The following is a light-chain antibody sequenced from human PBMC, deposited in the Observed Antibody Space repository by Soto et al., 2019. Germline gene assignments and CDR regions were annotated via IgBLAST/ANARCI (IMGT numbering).Light chain of an antibody. Sequence: DIQMTQSPSSMSASFGDRVTMTCRASQGIGIYLAWFQQRPGNTPKLLIYAASTLQSGVPSRFSGSGSGTDFTLTISSLQPEDVATYYCQKYNSAPLTFGAGTRVEIK. V-gene: IGKV1-27*01. CDR2: AAS. CDR1: QGIGIY. J-gene: IGKJ4*01. CDR3: QKYNSAPLT.